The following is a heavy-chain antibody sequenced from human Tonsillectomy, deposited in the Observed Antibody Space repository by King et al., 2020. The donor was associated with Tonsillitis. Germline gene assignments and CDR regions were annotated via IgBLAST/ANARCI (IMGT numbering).Heavy chain of an antibody. CDR1: GFTFSSYG. V-gene: IGHV3-30*03. Sequence: VQLVESGGGVVQPGRSLRLSCAASGFTFSSYGMHWVRQAPGKGLEWVAVISYDGSNKYYADSVKGRFTISRDNSKNTLYLQMNSLRAEDTAVYYATPGAFDIWGQGTMVTVSS. CDR2: ISYDGSNK. CDR3: TPGAFDI. D-gene: IGHD1-26*01. J-gene: IGHJ3*02.